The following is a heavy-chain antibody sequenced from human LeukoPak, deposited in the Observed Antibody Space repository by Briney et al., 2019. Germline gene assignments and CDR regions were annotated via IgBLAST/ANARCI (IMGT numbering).Heavy chain of an antibody. CDR2: IRYNGGS. J-gene: IGHJ4*02. Sequence: SETLSLTCTVSAGSLTNYFLTWVRQSPGKGLEWIGYIRYNGGSDSNPSLKSRVTISLDTWNNQFSLRLTSVTAEDTAVYYCAGGELAGTGYWGQGTLVTVSS. CDR3: AGGELAGTGY. D-gene: IGHD6-19*01. CDR1: AGSLTNYF. V-gene: IGHV4-59*03.